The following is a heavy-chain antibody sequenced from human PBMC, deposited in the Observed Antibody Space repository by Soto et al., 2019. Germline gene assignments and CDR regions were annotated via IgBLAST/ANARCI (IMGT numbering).Heavy chain of an antibody. CDR1: GFTVSRNC. CDR2: IYSGGST. J-gene: IGHJ4*02. Sequence: EVQLVESGGGLVQPGGSLRLSCAASGFTVSRNCMSWVRQAPGKGLEWVSVIYSGGSTYYADSVKGRFTISRDNSKNTLYLQMNSLRAEDTAVYYCARVAVAGTRLTDYWGQGTLVTVSS. CDR3: ARVAVAGTRLTDY. D-gene: IGHD6-19*01. V-gene: IGHV3-66*01.